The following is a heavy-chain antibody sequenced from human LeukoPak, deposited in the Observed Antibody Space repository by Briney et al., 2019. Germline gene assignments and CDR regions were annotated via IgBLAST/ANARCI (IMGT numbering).Heavy chain of an antibody. V-gene: IGHV4-59*01. Sequence: KPSETLSLTCTVSGDPISSYYWSWIRQPPGKGLEWIGHIYYSGNTNYNPSLKSRVTISIDTSKNQFSLKVSSVTAADTAVYYCARAKYGDFVDSWGQGTLVTVSS. D-gene: IGHD4-17*01. CDR1: GDPISSYY. CDR2: IYYSGNT. J-gene: IGHJ4*02. CDR3: ARAKYGDFVDS.